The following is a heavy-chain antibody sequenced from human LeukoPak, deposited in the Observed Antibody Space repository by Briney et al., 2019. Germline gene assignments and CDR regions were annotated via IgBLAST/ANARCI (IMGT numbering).Heavy chain of an antibody. CDR2: IIPIFGTA. V-gene: IGHV1-69*06. CDR3: ARALRYYYDSSGYYAG. Sequence: GASVKVSCEASGGTFSSYAISWVRQAPGQGLEWMGGIIPIFGTANYAQKFQGRVTITADKSTSTAYMELSSLRSEDTAVYYCARALRYYYDSSGYYAGWGQGTLVTVSS. D-gene: IGHD3-22*01. CDR1: GGTFSSYA. J-gene: IGHJ4*02.